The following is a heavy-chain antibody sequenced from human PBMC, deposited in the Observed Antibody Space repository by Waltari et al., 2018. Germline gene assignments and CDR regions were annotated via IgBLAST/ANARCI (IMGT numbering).Heavy chain of an antibody. CDR1: GYTFTSYA. V-gene: IGHV1-3*01. CDR2: INAGNGNT. CDR3: ASGAQGSASYYFDY. J-gene: IGHJ4*02. Sequence: QVQLVQSGAEVKKPGASVKVSCKASGYTFTSYAMHWVRQAPGQRLEWLGWINAGNGNTKYSQKFQGRVTITRDTSASTAYMELGSLRSEDTAVYYCASGAQGSASYYFDYWGQGTLVTVSS. D-gene: IGHD3-10*01.